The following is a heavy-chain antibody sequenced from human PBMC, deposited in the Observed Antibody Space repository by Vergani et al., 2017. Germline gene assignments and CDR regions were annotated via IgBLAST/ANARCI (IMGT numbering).Heavy chain of an antibody. CDR3: ARDMSGSYLYYYYGMDV. CDR1: GFTFSSYS. J-gene: IGHJ6*02. CDR2: ISSSSSTI. Sequence: EVQLVESGGGLVQPGGSLRLSCAASGFTFSSYSMNWVRQAPGKGLEWVSYISSSSSTIYYADSVKGRFTISRDNAKSSLYLQMNSLRAEDTAVYYCARDMSGSYLYYYYGMDVWGQGTTVTVSS. D-gene: IGHD1-26*01. V-gene: IGHV3-48*01.